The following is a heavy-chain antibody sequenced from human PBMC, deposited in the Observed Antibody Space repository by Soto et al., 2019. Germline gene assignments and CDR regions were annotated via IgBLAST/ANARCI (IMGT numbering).Heavy chain of an antibody. CDR2: IYHIGTT. CDR3: ARRYSSGSYDVFDI. CDR1: GGFSSHYY. D-gene: IGHD6-19*01. J-gene: IGHJ3*02. V-gene: IGHV4-59*01. Sequence: QVQLQESGPGLVKPSETLSLTCTVSGGFSSHYYWSWIRQPPGKELEWIGYIYHIGTTNYNPSLESRVTLSVDTSKNEFSLRLNSVTAADTAVYYCARRYSSGSYDVFDIWSQGTMVTVSS.